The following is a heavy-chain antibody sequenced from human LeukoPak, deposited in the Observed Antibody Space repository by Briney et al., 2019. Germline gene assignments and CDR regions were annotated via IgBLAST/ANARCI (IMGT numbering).Heavy chain of an antibody. D-gene: IGHD4-11*01. V-gene: IGHV1-2*02. Sequence: ASVKVSCTASGYTFTGYYIQWVRQAPGQGLEWMGWINPSSGGTNYAQKFQGRVTMTRDTAISTAYMELSRLTADDTAVYYCARDAIVRDYSNSDYWGQGTVITVS. J-gene: IGHJ4*02. CDR1: GYTFTGYY. CDR2: INPSSGGT. CDR3: ARDAIVRDYSNSDY.